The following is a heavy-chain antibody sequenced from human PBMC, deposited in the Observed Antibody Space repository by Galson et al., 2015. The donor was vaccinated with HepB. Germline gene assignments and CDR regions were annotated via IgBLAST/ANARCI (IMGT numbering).Heavy chain of an antibody. CDR1: GFTFRRTW. Sequence: SLRLSCAASGFTFRRTWMTWVRQAPGKGLEWVGRIKSKSDGAATDYAVPVKGRFTISRDDSKNTLYLQMNSLTTEDTAVYYCTREGGEGFDPWGQGTLVTVSS. V-gene: IGHV3-15*01. CDR2: IKSKSDGAAT. J-gene: IGHJ5*02. CDR3: TREGGEGFDP. D-gene: IGHD3-16*01.